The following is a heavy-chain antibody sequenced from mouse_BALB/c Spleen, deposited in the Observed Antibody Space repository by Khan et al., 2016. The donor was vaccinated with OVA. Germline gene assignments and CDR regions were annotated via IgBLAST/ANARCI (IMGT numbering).Heavy chain of an antibody. CDR2: ISYSGRT. CDR1: GYSITSDYA. Sequence: VQLKESGPGLVKPSQSLSLTCTVTGYSITSDYAWNWIRQFPGNKLEWMGYISYSGRTSYNPSLKSRISITRDTSKNQFFLQLNSVTTEDTATYYCARSVTITTVVATDVDYWGQGTTLTVSS. J-gene: IGHJ2*01. CDR3: ARSVTITTVVATDVDY. V-gene: IGHV3-2*02. D-gene: IGHD1-1*01.